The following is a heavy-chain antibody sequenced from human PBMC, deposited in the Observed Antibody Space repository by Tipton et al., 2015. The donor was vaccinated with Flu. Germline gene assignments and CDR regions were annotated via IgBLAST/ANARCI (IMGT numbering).Heavy chain of an antibody. Sequence: LRLSCTVSGGSISSSSYYWGWIRQPPGKGLEWIGSIYYSGSTYYNPSLKSRVTISVDTSKNQFSLKLSSVTAADTAVYYCARDLGYYGAFDIWGQGTMVTVSS. J-gene: IGHJ3*02. V-gene: IGHV4-39*07. CDR3: ARDLGYYGAFDI. CDR1: GGSISSSSYY. CDR2: IYYSGST. D-gene: IGHD1-26*01.